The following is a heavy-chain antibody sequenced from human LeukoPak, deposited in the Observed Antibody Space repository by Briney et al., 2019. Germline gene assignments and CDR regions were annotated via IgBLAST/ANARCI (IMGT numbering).Heavy chain of an antibody. Sequence: PGGSLRLSCAASGFTFSSYAMHWVRQAPGKGLEYVSAISSNGGSTYYANSVKGRFTISRDNPKNTLYLQMGSLRAEDMAVYYCARGYCSSTSCPYYFDYWGQGTLVTVSS. CDR3: ARGYCSSTSCPYYFDY. V-gene: IGHV3-64*01. D-gene: IGHD2-2*01. CDR2: ISSNGGST. CDR1: GFTFSSYA. J-gene: IGHJ4*02.